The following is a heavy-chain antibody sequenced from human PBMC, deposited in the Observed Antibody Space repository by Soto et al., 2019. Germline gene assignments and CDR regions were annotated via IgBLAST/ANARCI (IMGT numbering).Heavy chain of an antibody. J-gene: IGHJ4*02. CDR3: ARGDGYIFDY. CDR2: MNPNTGDT. Sequence: QVQLVQSGAEVKKPGASVKVSCKASGYTFISYDINWVRQATGQGLEWMGWMNPNTGDTGYAQKFKGRVTMTRNPSINTANLELSSLRSDDTAVYFCARGDGYIFDYWGQGTLVTVSS. CDR1: GYTFISYD. V-gene: IGHV1-8*01. D-gene: IGHD5-12*01.